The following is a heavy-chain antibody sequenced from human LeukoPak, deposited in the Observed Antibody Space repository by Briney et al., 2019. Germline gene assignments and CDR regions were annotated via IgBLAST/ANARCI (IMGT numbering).Heavy chain of an antibody. J-gene: IGHJ4*02. CDR3: ARDAFYESSGYYSY. V-gene: IGHV3-21*01. CDR1: GFTFSNYW. D-gene: IGHD3-22*01. Sequence: GGSLRLSCAASGFTFSNYWMNLVRQAPGKGLEWVSSISSSSSYIYYADSLKGRITASRDNAKNSLYLQMNSLRAEDTAVYYCARDAFYESSGYYSYWGQGTLVTVSS. CDR2: ISSSSSYI.